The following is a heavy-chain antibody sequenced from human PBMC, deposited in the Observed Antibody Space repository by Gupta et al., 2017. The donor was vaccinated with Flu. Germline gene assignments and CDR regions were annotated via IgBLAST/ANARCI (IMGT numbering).Heavy chain of an antibody. CDR1: GFTFDAHA. CDR3: TRGSGSQPRAGAFDF. V-gene: IGHV3-9*01. CDR2: ISWDSKNI. D-gene: IGHD1-26*01. Sequence: EVQLVDSGGGLVQPGRSLTLSCAASGFTFDAHAMNWVRQAPGKGLEWVSGISWDSKNIGYAASVKGRFTISRDNAKNSLYLQINNLRPEDTAFYYCTRGSGSQPRAGAFDFWGQGTMVTVSS. J-gene: IGHJ3*01.